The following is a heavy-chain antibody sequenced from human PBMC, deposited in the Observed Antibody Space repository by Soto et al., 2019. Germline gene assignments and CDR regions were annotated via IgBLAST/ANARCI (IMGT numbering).Heavy chain of an antibody. CDR1: GFTFSSYA. J-gene: IGHJ4*02. CDR2: VSGSGSGT. CDR3: AKGYSGYGN. D-gene: IGHD5-12*01. Sequence: GGSLRLSCAASGFTFSSYAMNWIRQAPGKGLEWVSAVSGSGSGTHYAESVRGRFTISRDNSKNTLYLQMNSLRAEDTAVYYCAKGYSGYGNWGQGTLVTVSS. V-gene: IGHV3-23*01.